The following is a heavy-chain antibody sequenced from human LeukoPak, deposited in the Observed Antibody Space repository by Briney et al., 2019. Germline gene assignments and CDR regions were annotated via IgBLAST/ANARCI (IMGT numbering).Heavy chain of an antibody. CDR2: ISSSGSTI. CDR1: GFTFSSYE. Sequence: GGSLRLSCAASGFTFSSYEMNWVRQAPGKGLEWVSYISSSGSTIYYADSVKGRFTISRDNAKNSLYLQMNSLRAEDMAVYYCARAAITMVRGVSDYWGQGTLVTVSS. D-gene: IGHD3-10*01. V-gene: IGHV3-48*03. J-gene: IGHJ4*02. CDR3: ARAAITMVRGVSDY.